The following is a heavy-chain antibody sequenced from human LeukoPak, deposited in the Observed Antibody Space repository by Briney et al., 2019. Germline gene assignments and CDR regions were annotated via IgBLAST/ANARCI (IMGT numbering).Heavy chain of an antibody. J-gene: IGHJ3*02. CDR3: AKDTSIAARPGAFDI. V-gene: IGHV3-43*01. CDR1: GFTFVDFT. D-gene: IGHD6-6*01. CDR2: ISWDGGST. Sequence: GGSRRPSCAASGFTFVDFTMHWVGQAPGKGLGWFSLISWDGGSTYYADSVKGRFTISRDNSKNSLYLQMNSLRTEDTALYYCAKDTSIAARPGAFDIWGQGTMVTVSS.